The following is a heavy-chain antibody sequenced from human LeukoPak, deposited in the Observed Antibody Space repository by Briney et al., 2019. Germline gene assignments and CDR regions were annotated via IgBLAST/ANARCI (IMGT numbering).Heavy chain of an antibody. CDR1: GFTFSSYD. CDR3: ASGRYYYGMDV. V-gene: IGHV3-23*01. Sequence: GGSLRLSCAASGFTFSSYDMSWVRQAPGKGLEWVSASGSGGTTYYADSVKGRFTISRDNSKNTLYLQMNSLRAEDTAVYYCASGRYYYGMDVWGQGTTVTVSS. J-gene: IGHJ6*02. D-gene: IGHD3/OR15-3a*01. CDR2: SGSGGTT.